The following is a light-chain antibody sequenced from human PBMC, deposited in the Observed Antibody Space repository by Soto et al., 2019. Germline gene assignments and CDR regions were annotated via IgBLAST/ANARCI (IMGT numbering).Light chain of an antibody. V-gene: IGLV2-23*02. CDR3: CSYDLITPYV. Sequence: QSALTQPASVSGSPGQSITISCTGTSRNIGKYNLVSWYQQYPGKAPKLVIYEVTERPSGVSNRFSGSKTANTASLTISSLQAEDEADYYCCSYDLITPYVFGTGTKVTV. CDR2: EVT. J-gene: IGLJ1*01. CDR1: SRNIGKYNL.